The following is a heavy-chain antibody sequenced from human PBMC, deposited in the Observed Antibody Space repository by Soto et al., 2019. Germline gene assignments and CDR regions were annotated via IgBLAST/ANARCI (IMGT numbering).Heavy chain of an antibody. J-gene: IGHJ4*02. Sequence: QVQLVESGGGVVQPGRSLRLSCAASGLTFSTYAMHWVRQGPGKGLEWVAVISYDGNNKYYADSVKGRFTISRDNSKNTLYLQGNSLRAEDTAVYYCATGDGYIYGYWGQGTLVTVSS. V-gene: IGHV3-30-3*01. CDR2: ISYDGNNK. D-gene: IGHD5-12*01. CDR3: ATGDGYIYGY. CDR1: GLTFSTYA.